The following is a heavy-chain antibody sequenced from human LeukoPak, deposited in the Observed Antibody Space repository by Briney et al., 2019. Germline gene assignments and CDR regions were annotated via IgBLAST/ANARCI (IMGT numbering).Heavy chain of an antibody. D-gene: IGHD3-22*01. CDR1: GYTFTSYG. CDR2: ISAYNGNT. CDR3: ARDPHSYYDSSGLDY. V-gene: IGHV1-18*01. J-gene: IGHJ4*02. Sequence: ASVNVSFTASGYTFTSYGISWVRQAPGQGLEWMGWISAYNGNTNYAQKLQGRVTMTTDTSTSTAYMELRSLRSDDTAVYYCARDPHSYYDSSGLDYWGQGTLVTVSS.